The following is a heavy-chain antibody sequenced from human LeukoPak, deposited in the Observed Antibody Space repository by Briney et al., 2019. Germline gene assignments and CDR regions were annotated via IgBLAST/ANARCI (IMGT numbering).Heavy chain of an antibody. D-gene: IGHD5-18*01. J-gene: IGHJ4*02. CDR3: ATGGGSSYGYKRDYFDY. CDR2: ISGSGGST. V-gene: IGHV3-23*01. Sequence: GGSLRLSCAASGFTFSRYAMSWVRQAPGKGLEWVSAISGSGGSTYYADSVRGRFTISRENSKNTLYLQMNRLRAEDTAVYYCATGGGSSYGYKRDYFDYWGQGTLVTVSS. CDR1: GFTFSRYA.